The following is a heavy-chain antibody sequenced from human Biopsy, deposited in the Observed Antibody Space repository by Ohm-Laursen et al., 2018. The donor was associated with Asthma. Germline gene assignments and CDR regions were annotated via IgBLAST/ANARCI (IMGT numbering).Heavy chain of an antibody. V-gene: IGHV3-9*01. CDR1: GFSFDDCA. CDR2: ISWNSGNI. D-gene: IGHD3-22*01. Sequence: SLRLSCAASGFSFDDCAMHWVRQAPGKGLEWVSSISWNSGNIDYADSVKGRFTISRDNAKNSLYLQMQSLRPEDAAFYYCAKSADYYDSTDYLDFWGRGTLVTVSS. J-gene: IGHJ4*01. CDR3: AKSADYYDSTDYLDF.